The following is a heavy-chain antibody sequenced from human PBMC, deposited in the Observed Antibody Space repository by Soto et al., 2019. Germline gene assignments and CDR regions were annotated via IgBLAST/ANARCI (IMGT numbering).Heavy chain of an antibody. J-gene: IGHJ4*02. V-gene: IGHV1-18*01. CDR2: ISTYNGNT. Sequence: QVQLVQSGPEVKKPGASVKVSCKTSGYTFTSYGISWVRQAPGQGLEWMGWISTYNGNTNYTQKLQGRVTMTTDTSTSTAYMELRGLRSDDTAVYYCARDIVVVPAATPSFVDFWGQGTVVTVSS. D-gene: IGHD2-2*02. CDR1: GYTFTSYG. CDR3: ARDIVVVPAATPSFVDF.